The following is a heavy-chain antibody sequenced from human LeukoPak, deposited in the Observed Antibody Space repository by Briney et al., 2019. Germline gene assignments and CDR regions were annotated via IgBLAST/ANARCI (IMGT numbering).Heavy chain of an antibody. Sequence: GGSLRLSCAASGFTFTSYDMHWVRQAPGKGLEWVAVISYDGRDKYYADSVKGRFTISRDNSKNTLYLRMNSLRAEDTAVYYCAKDLIAAAGTGFFDYWGQGTLVTVSS. V-gene: IGHV3-33*05. D-gene: IGHD6-13*01. J-gene: IGHJ4*02. CDR1: GFTFTSYD. CDR3: AKDLIAAAGTGFFDY. CDR2: ISYDGRDK.